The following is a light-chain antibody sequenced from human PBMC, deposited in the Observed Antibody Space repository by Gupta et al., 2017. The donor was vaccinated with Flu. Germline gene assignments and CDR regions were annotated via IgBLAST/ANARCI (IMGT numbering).Light chain of an antibody. CDR1: SSNIGAGYD. Sequence: QSLPPQPPPLSGPPRSTVLIPCTASSSNIGAGYDVYWYQHPPGTAPKVLIYGRSNRPSGVPDRFFGSKSGITASLAITGLQAEDEADYYCKSYDTSLSGWVFGGGTKVTAL. CDR3: KSYDTSLSGWV. V-gene: IGLV1-40*01. J-gene: IGLJ3*02. CDR2: GRS.